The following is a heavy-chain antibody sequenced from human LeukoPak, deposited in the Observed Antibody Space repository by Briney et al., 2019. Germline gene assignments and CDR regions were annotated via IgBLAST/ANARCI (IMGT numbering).Heavy chain of an antibody. D-gene: IGHD2-15*01. V-gene: IGHV3-23*01. Sequence: GGSLRLSWAVSGFTFTNYAMNWVRQAPGKILEWVSSTTTNARDTYVAESVKGRFTVSRDNSGNTLYLQMNRLRADETAIYYCAKAPLGSCTRVRCYQFDCWGQGTLVTVSS. CDR1: GFTFTNYA. J-gene: IGHJ4*02. CDR2: TTTNARDT. CDR3: AKAPLGSCTRVRCYQFDC.